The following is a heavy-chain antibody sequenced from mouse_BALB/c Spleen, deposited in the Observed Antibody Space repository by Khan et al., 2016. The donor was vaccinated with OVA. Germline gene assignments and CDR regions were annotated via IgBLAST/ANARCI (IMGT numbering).Heavy chain of an antibody. Sequence: EVELVESGGGLVQPGGSLKLSCAATGFTFSSYGMSWVRQTPDKRLELVATINSNGGNTYYPDSVKGRFTISRDNAKNTLYLQMSSLKSEDTAMYYCARTGWGYSLFAYWGQGTLVTVSA. CDR2: INSNGGNT. CDR1: GFTFSSYG. CDR3: ARTGWGYSLFAY. D-gene: IGHD2-3*01. V-gene: IGHV5-6-3*01. J-gene: IGHJ3*01.